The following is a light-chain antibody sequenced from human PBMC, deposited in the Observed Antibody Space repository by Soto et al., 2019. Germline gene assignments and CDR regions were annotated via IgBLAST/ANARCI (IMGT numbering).Light chain of an antibody. V-gene: IGKV1-39*01. CDR1: QSISSY. CDR2: AAS. CDR3: QQSYSTPLYT. J-gene: IGKJ2*01. Sequence: DIQMTQSPSSLSASVGDRVTITCRARQSISSYLNWYQQKPGKAPKLLIYAASSLQSGVPSRFSGSRSGTDFTLTISSLQPEDFATYYCQQSYSTPLYTFGQGTKLEIK.